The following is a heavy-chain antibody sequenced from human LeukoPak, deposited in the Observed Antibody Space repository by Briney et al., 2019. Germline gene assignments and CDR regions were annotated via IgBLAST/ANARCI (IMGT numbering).Heavy chain of an antibody. CDR1: GFTFSNYA. V-gene: IGHV3-66*04. CDR3: ARLGGATSPFGY. J-gene: IGHJ4*02. CDR2: IYSGGST. D-gene: IGHD1-26*01. Sequence: GGSLRLSCAAPGFTFSNYAMSWVRQAPGKGLEWVSVIYSGGSTYYADSVKGRFTIPRDNSKNTLYLQMNSLRAEDTAVYYCARLGGATSPFGYWGQGTLVTVSS.